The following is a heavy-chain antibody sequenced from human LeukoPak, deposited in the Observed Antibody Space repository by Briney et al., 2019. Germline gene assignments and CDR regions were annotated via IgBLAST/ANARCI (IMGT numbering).Heavy chain of an antibody. CDR1: GYSISSGYF. Sequence: SETLSLTCTVSGYSISSGYFWGWMRQPPGKGLEWIGSIYQSETAHYNPSLKSRVTISVDTSKNQFSLKLRSVMAADTAVYYCARAYCVGDCTVLLIYFDNWGQGTLVTVSS. CDR3: ARAYCVGDCTVLLIYFDN. J-gene: IGHJ4*02. D-gene: IGHD2-21*02. CDR2: IYQSETA. V-gene: IGHV4-38-2*02.